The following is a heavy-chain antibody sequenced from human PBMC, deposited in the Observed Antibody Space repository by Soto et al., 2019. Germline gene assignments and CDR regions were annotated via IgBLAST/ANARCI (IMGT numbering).Heavy chain of an antibody. V-gene: IGHV3-33*01. D-gene: IGHD3-10*01. CDR2: MWFDGKHQ. CDR3: AIWTYFNIRVYYYGFDS. J-gene: IGHJ4*02. Sequence: VGSLRLSCAASGFTFSTYGMHWVRQAPGKGLEWVAVMWFDGKHQYYADSVKGRFTISRDNSKNTLYLQMNSLRADDTALYYCAIWTYFNIRVYYYGFDSWGQGTLVTVSS. CDR1: GFTFSTYG.